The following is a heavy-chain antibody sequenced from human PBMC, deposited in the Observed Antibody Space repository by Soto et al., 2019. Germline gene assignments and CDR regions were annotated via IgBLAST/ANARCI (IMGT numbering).Heavy chain of an antibody. J-gene: IGHJ6*02. V-gene: IGHV3-21*01. Sequence: PGGSLRLSCAASGFTFSSYSMNWVRQAPGKGLEWVSSISISSSYIYYADSVKGRFTISRDNAKKSLYLQMNSLRAEDTAVYYCARDREVADYYYYGMDVWGQGTTVTVSS. CDR3: ARDREVADYYYYGMDV. CDR2: ISISSSYI. CDR1: GFTFSSYS. D-gene: IGHD6-19*01.